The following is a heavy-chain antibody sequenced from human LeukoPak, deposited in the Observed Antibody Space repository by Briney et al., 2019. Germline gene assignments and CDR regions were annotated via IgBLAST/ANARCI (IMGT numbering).Heavy chain of an antibody. V-gene: IGHV3-11*01. CDR2: ISSSGSTI. Sequence: GGSLRLSCAASGFTFSDYYMSWIRQAPGKGLEWVSYISSSGSTIYYADSVKGRFTISRDNSKNTLYLQMNSLRAEDTALYYCAKTKGGTGYDSYEYWGQGTLVTVSS. D-gene: IGHD5-12*01. CDR1: GFTFSDYY. J-gene: IGHJ4*02. CDR3: AKTKGGTGYDSYEY.